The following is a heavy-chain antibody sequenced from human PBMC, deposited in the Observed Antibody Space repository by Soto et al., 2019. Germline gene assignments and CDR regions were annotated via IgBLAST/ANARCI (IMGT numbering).Heavy chain of an antibody. Sequence: PGGSLRLSSAASGFTFSSYWMHWVRQAPGKGLVWVSRINSDGSSTSYADSVKGRFTISRDNAKNTLYLQMNSLRAEDTAVYYCAAHGPTYDSSGYDDYWGQGTLVTVSS. CDR3: AAHGPTYDSSGYDDY. J-gene: IGHJ4*02. CDR1: GFTFSSYW. D-gene: IGHD3-22*01. CDR2: INSDGSST. V-gene: IGHV3-74*01.